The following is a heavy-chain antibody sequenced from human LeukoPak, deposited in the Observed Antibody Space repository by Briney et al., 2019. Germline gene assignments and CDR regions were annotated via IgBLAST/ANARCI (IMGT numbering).Heavy chain of an antibody. Sequence: SETLSLTCAVYGGSFSGYYWSWIRQPPDKGLEWIGNIYYSGNTYYNPSLMSRVTISVDTSKNQFSLKLSSVTAADTAVYYCARHSVEDYYGSGSYLDYWGQGTLVTVSS. V-gene: IGHV4-34*01. CDR2: IYYSGNT. D-gene: IGHD3-10*01. CDR3: ARHSVEDYYGSGSYLDY. CDR1: GGSFSGYY. J-gene: IGHJ4*02.